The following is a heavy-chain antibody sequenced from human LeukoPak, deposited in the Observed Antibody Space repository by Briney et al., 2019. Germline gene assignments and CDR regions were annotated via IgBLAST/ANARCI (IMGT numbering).Heavy chain of an antibody. CDR2: AILGGGT. D-gene: IGHD2-2*01. CDR1: GVSLNNYY. J-gene: IGHJ5*02. CDR3: AMVLYQSGRPGP. Sequence: SETLSLTCAVYGVSLNNYYWSWIRQSPGKGLEWIGEAILGGGTDYSPSLKSRVTISIDTSRNQISLRLTSVTAADTAVYYCAMVLYQSGRPGPWGQGTLVTVSS. V-gene: IGHV4-34*12.